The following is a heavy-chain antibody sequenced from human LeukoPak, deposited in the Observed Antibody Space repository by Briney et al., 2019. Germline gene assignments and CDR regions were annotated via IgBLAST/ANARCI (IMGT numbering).Heavy chain of an antibody. J-gene: IGHJ4*02. CDR3: TTYDSSGYYSRY. D-gene: IGHD3-22*01. CDR1: GFTFSNAW. V-gene: IGHV3-15*01. CDR2: IKGKSAGGTA. Sequence: GGSLRLSCAASGFTFSNAWMSWVRQAPGKGLEWVGRIKGKSAGGTADYGAPVRGRYSISRDDSKNTLSLQMNSLRTEDRAVYYCTTYDSSGYYSRYWGQGTLLTVSS.